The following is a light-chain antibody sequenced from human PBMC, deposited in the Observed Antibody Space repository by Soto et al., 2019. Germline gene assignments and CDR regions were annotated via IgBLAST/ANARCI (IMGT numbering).Light chain of an antibody. CDR1: SSDVGSYNY. CDR3: SSYTSSSTWV. V-gene: IGLV2-14*01. CDR2: DVS. Sequence: QSVLTQPASVSGSPGQSITISCTGTSSDVGSYNYVSWYQQHPGKAPKVIIYDVSNRPSGVSNRFTGSKSGNTASLSISGLQAEDEADYYCSSYTSSSTWVFGGGTKLTVL. J-gene: IGLJ2*01.